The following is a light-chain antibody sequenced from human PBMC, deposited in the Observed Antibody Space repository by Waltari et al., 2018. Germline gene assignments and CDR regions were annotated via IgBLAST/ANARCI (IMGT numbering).Light chain of an antibody. CDR3: SSYTGGSTFYV. J-gene: IGLJ1*01. Sequence: QSALTQPASVSGSPGQSITIPCTGTSSDVGNYNSVSWYQQHPGKVPKLIIYGVSNRPSGVSNRFSGSKSGNTASLTISGLQADDEADYYCSSYTGGSTFYVFGTGTKVAVL. V-gene: IGLV2-14*01. CDR2: GVS. CDR1: SSDVGNYNS.